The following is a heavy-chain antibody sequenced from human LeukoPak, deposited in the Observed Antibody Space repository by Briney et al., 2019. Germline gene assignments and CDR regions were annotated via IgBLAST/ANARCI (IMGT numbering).Heavy chain of an antibody. CDR2: IHDSGRT. CDR3: ARDLALRGLIDY. V-gene: IGHV4-59*01. J-gene: IGHJ4*02. D-gene: IGHD3-10*01. CDR1: GVSISSYY. Sequence: SETLSLTCKLSGVSISSYYWSWIRQPPGKGLEWIGYIHDSGRTNYNPSLKSRVTISRDTSKNQFSLRLTSVTAADTAVYYCARDLALRGLIDYWGQGTLVTVSS.